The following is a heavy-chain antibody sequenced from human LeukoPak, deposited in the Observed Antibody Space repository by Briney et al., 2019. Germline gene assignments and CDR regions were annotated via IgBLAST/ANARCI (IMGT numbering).Heavy chain of an antibody. Sequence: ASVKVSCKASGYTFTDYYMHWVRQAPGQGLEWMGWINLNSRGTNYAQKFQGRVTMTRDTSISTAYMELSGLRSDDTAVYYCARANMVRGVGLFFDRNWFDPWGQGTLVTVSS. CDR2: INLNSRGT. CDR3: ARANMVRGVGLFFDRNWFDP. D-gene: IGHD3-10*01. J-gene: IGHJ5*02. CDR1: GYTFTDYY. V-gene: IGHV1-2*02.